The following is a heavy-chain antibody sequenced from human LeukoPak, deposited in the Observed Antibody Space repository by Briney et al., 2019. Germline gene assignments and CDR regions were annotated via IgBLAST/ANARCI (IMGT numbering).Heavy chain of an antibody. Sequence: GASVKVSCKASGGTFSSYAISWVRQAPGQGLEWMGGIIPIFGTANYAQKFQGRVTITTDESTGTAYMELSSLRSEDTAVYYCARGVVAAMSHWFDPRGQGTLVTVSS. CDR2: IIPIFGTA. D-gene: IGHD2-15*01. V-gene: IGHV1-69*05. CDR1: GGTFSSYA. J-gene: IGHJ5*02. CDR3: ARGVVAAMSHWFDP.